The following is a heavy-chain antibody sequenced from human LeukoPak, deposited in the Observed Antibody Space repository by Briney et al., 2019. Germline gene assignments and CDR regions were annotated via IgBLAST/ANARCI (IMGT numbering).Heavy chain of an antibody. Sequence: GGSLRLSCAASGFTFSSYAMSWVRQAPGKGLEWVSAISGSGGSTYYADSVKGRFTISRDNSKNTLYLQMNSLRAEDTAVYYCAKGAEITMVRGVIIPHYFDYWGQGTLVTVSS. CDR2: ISGSGGST. V-gene: IGHV3-23*01. CDR3: AKGAEITMVRGVIIPHYFDY. D-gene: IGHD3-10*01. J-gene: IGHJ4*02. CDR1: GFTFSSYA.